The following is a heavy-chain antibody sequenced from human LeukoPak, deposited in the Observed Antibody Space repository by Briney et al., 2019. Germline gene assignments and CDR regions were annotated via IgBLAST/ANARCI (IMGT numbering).Heavy chain of an antibody. Sequence: KSSETLSLTCAVSGGSISNYYWGRIRQPPGKGLECIGNIYYSGSTNYNPSLKSRVTISVDTSKNQFSLKLSSVTAANTAVYYCARLRDLYSVFDFLAQGTLVTVSS. J-gene: IGHJ4*02. V-gene: IGHV4-59*08. CDR1: GGSISNYY. D-gene: IGHD2-8*01. CDR3: ARLRDLYSVFDF. CDR2: IYYSGST.